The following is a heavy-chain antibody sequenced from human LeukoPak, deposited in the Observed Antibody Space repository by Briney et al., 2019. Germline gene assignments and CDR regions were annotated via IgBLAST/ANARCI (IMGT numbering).Heavy chain of an antibody. V-gene: IGHV1-69*13. D-gene: IGHD1-26*01. Sequence: GASVRVSCKASGGTFSSYAISWVRQAPGQGLEWMGGIIPIFGTANYAQKFQGRVTITADESTSTAYMELSSLRSDDTAVYYCARGPSGNFDYWGQGTLVTVSS. CDR3: ARGPSGNFDY. CDR1: GGTFSSYA. J-gene: IGHJ4*02. CDR2: IIPIFGTA.